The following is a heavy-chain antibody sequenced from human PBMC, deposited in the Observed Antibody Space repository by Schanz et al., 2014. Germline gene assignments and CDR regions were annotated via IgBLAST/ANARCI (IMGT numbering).Heavy chain of an antibody. D-gene: IGHD2-21*01. CDR2: ISGSTNYT. V-gene: IGHV3-21*04. J-gene: IGHJ4*02. Sequence: EVQLVESGGGLVQPGGSLRLSCAASGFTFSRNSMDWVRQAPGKGLEWVSSISGSTNYTYYVDSVKGRFTISRDNSKNTLSLQMNSLRDEDTAVYYCAKGQLLSYYFDYWGQGTLVTVSS. CDR3: AKGQLLSYYFDY. CDR1: GFTFSRNS.